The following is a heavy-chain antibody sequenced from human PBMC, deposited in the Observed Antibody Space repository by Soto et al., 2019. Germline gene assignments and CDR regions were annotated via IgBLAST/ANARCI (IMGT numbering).Heavy chain of an antibody. D-gene: IGHD4-4*01. Sequence: EVQLVESGGGLVQPGGSLRLSCAASGFTLSNYWMHWVRQGPGKGLVWVSRSNSDGTSTSYADSVTGRFTISRDNAKNTIYLQMNSLRAEDTAVYCCARGPPGNSNNGYVGDYWGQGTLVTVSS. CDR1: GFTLSNYW. CDR3: ARGPPGNSNNGYVGDY. CDR2: SNSDGTST. J-gene: IGHJ4*02. V-gene: IGHV3-74*01.